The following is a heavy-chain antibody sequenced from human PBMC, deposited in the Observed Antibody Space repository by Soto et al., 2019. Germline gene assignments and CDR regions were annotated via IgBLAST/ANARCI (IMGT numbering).Heavy chain of an antibody. CDR2: INHSGST. V-gene: IGHV4-34*01. CDR1: GGSFIGYY. D-gene: IGHD5-18*01. Sequence: SETLSLTCAVYGGSFIGYYWSWIRQPPGKGLEWIGEINHSGSTNYNPSLKSRVTISVDTSKNQFSLKLSSVTAADTAVYYCARVVRGYSYGDYYYYYYMDVWGKGTTVTVSS. CDR3: ARVVRGYSYGDYYYYYYMDV. J-gene: IGHJ6*03.